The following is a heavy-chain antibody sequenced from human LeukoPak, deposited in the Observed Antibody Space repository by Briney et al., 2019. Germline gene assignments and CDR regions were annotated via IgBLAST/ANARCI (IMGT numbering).Heavy chain of an antibody. CDR1: RYTFTGYY. V-gene: IGHV1-2*02. D-gene: IGHD6-13*01. Sequence: ASVKVSCKASRYTFTGYYMHWVRQAPGQGLEWMGWINPNSGGTNYAQKFQGRVTMTRDTSISTAYMELSRLRSDDTAVYYCASSIAAADRGPLNAFDIWGQGTMVTVSS. CDR3: ASSIAAADRGPLNAFDI. J-gene: IGHJ3*02. CDR2: INPNSGGT.